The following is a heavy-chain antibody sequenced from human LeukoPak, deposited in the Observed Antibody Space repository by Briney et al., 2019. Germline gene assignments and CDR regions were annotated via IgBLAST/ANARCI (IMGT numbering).Heavy chain of an antibody. D-gene: IGHD1-26*01. Sequence: PGGSLRLSCATSGFTSSNAWMSWVRQAPGKGLEWVVGIKSQADGGTADYAEPLQGRFTISRDDSKNTLYLQMSSLTTEDTAVYYCTALKDRDSKYYVKYFDYWGHGNLVIVSS. CDR2: IKSQADGGTA. CDR1: GFTSSNAW. CDR3: TALKDRDSKYYVKYFDY. V-gene: IGHV3-15*01. J-gene: IGHJ4*01.